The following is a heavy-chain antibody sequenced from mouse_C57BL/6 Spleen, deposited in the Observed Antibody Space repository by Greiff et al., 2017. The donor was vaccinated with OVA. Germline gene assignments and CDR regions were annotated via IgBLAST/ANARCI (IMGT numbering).Heavy chain of an antibody. D-gene: IGHD4-1*01. J-gene: IGHJ3*01. Sequence: QVQLKQPGAELVMPGASVKLSCKASGYTFTSYWMHWVKQRPGQGLEWIGEIDPSDSYTNYNQKFKGKSTLTVDKSSSTAYMQLSSLTSEDSAVYYCARRGVTGGFAYWGQGTLVTVSA. V-gene: IGHV1-69*01. CDR1: GYTFTSYW. CDR3: ARRGVTGGFAY. CDR2: IDPSDSYT.